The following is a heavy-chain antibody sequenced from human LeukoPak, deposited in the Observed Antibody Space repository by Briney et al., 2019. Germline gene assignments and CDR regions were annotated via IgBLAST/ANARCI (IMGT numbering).Heavy chain of an antibody. CDR2: IYYSGST. CDR1: GGSISSSSYY. J-gene: IGHJ4*02. D-gene: IGHD3-16*01. CDR3: AKGWGKFDY. V-gene: IGHV4-39*07. Sequence: PSETLSLTCTVSGGSISSSSYYWGWIRQPPGKGLEWIGSIYYSGSTYYNPSLKSRVTISVDTSKNQFSLKLSSVTAADTAVYYCAKGWGKFDYWGQGTLVTVSS.